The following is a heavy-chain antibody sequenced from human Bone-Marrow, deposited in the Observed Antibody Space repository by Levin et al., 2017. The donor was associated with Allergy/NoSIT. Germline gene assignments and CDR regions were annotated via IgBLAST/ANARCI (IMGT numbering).Heavy chain of an antibody. CDR2: ITSSSSYI. J-gene: IGHJ5*02. CDR1: GFTFSTYT. Sequence: PGASVKVSCAASGFTFSTYTMNWVRQAPGKGLDWVSSITSSSSYIYYADSVKGRFTISRDNAKNSLYLQMNSLRVEDTAVYYCARGLEYSGLPWGQGTLVTVSS. CDR3: ARGLEYSGLP. V-gene: IGHV3-21*01. D-gene: IGHD5-12*01.